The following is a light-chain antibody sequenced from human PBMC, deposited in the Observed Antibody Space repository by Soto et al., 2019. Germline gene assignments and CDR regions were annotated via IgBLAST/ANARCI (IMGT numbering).Light chain of an antibody. J-gene: IGLJ2*01. CDR3: CSYAVDGSFE. Sequence: QSALTQAASVSGSPGQSITISCAGTSNDVGGYNLVSWYQQSPGTAPKLMIYEDTKRHSGVSDRFSGSKSGDTASLTISGLQAEDEADYYCCSYAVDGSFEFGGGTKLTVL. CDR1: SNDVGGYNL. V-gene: IGLV2-23*02. CDR2: EDT.